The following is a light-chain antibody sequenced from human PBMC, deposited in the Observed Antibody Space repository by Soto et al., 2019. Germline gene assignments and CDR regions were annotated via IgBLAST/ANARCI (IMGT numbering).Light chain of an antibody. CDR2: DDD. CDR1: SSNIGAGYD. V-gene: IGLV1-51*01. CDR3: GSWDSSLSDYV. J-gene: IGLJ1*01. Sequence: QSVLTQPPSVSGAPGQRVTISCTGSSSNIGAGYDVHWYQQLPGTAPKLLIYDDDKRPSGIPDRFSGSKSGTSATLGITGFQTGDEADYYCGSWDSSLSDYVFGTGTRSPS.